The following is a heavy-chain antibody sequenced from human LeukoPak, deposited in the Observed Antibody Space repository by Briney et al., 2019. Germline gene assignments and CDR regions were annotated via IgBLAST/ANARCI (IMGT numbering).Heavy chain of an antibody. Sequence: ASVKVSCKASGYTFTSYDINWVRQATGQGLEWMGWMNPNSGNTGYAQKFQGRVTMTRNTSISTAYMELSSLRSEDTAVYYCARYYYGSGTPPADGMDVWGQGTTVTVSS. D-gene: IGHD3-10*01. J-gene: IGHJ6*02. V-gene: IGHV1-8*01. CDR3: ARYYYGSGTPPADGMDV. CDR1: GYTFTSYD. CDR2: MNPNSGNT.